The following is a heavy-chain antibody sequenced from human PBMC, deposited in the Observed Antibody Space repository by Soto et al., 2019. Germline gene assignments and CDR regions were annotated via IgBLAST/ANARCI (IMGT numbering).Heavy chain of an antibody. CDR2: ISYDGSNK. D-gene: IGHD4-17*01. Sequence: QVQLVESGGGVVQPGRSLRLSCAASGFTFSSYPMHWVRQAPGKGLEWVAVISYDGSNKYYVDSVKGRVTISRDNSKNTLYLQMNSLIPEDTTVYYCARDSATVADYYYTMDVWGQGTTVTVSS. CDR3: ARDSATVADYYYTMDV. CDR1: GFTFSSYP. J-gene: IGHJ6*02. V-gene: IGHV3-30-3*01.